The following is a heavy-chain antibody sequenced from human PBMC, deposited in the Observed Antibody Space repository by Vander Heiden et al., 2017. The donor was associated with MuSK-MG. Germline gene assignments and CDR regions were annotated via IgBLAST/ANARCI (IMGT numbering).Heavy chain of an antibody. D-gene: IGHD6-19*01. Sequence: QVQLVQSGAEVKKPGASVKVSCKASGYTFTSYDINWVRQATGQGLEWRGWMNPNSGNTGYAQKFQGRVTMTRNTSISTAYMELSSLRSEDTPVYYCARGRVAVAGAFYYYYGMDVWCEGTTVAVSS. J-gene: IGHJ6*02. CDR3: ARGRVAVAGAFYYYYGMDV. V-gene: IGHV1-8*01. CDR2: MNPNSGNT. CDR1: GYTFTSYD.